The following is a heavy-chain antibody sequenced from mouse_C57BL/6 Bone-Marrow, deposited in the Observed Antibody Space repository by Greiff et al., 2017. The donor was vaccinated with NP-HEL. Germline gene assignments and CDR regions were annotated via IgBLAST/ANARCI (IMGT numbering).Heavy chain of an antibody. CDR2: INPGSGGT. CDR1: GYAFTNYL. D-gene: IGHD2-5*01. J-gene: IGHJ3*01. Sequence: VQLQQSGAELVRPGTSVKVSCKASGYAFTNYLIEWVKQRPGQGLEWIGVINPGSGGTNYNEKFKGNATLTADKSSSTAYMQLSSLTSEDSAVYFCAREDYSNFPWFAYWGQGTLVTVSA. V-gene: IGHV1-54*01. CDR3: AREDYSNFPWFAY.